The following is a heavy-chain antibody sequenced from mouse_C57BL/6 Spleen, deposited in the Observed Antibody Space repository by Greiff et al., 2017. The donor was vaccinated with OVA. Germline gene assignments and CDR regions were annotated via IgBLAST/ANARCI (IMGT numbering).Heavy chain of an antibody. CDR1: GFTFSSYA. V-gene: IGHV5-9-1*02. Sequence: DVMLVESGEGLVKPGGSLKLSCAASGFTFSSYAMSWVRQTPEKRLEWVAYISSGGDYIYYADTVKGRFTISRDNARNTLYLQMSSLKSEDTAMYYCTSGYYGSSYWYFDVWGTGTTVTVSS. J-gene: IGHJ1*03. CDR2: ISSGGDYI. CDR3: TSGYYGSSYWYFDV. D-gene: IGHD1-1*01.